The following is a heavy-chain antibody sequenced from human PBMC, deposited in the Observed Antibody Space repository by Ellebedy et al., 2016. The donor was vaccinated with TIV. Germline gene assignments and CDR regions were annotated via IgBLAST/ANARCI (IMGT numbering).Heavy chain of an antibody. CDR3: ARSLGGSGSYRDHAFDI. Sequence: ASVKVSCXASGYTFTSYGISWVRQAPGQGLEWMGWISAYNGNTNYAQKLQGRVTMTTDTSTSTAYMELSSLRSEDTAVYYCARSLGGSGSYRDHAFDIWGQGTMVTVSS. V-gene: IGHV1-18*01. J-gene: IGHJ3*02. CDR2: ISAYNGNT. D-gene: IGHD3-10*01. CDR1: GYTFTSYG.